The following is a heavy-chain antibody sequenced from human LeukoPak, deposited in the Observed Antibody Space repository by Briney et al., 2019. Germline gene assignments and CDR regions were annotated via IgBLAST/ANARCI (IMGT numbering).Heavy chain of an antibody. V-gene: IGHV4-38-2*01. CDR1: GYSISRGYY. J-gene: IGHJ4*02. CDR3: ARAGWIITSGIDY. Sequence: SQTLSLTCGVSGYSISRGYYWAWIRQPPRQGLERIGTIYHIGSTYCTPSLGSRVTISVDTHKHEFSLNLKSVTAADTAVYYCARAGWIITSGIDYWGQGALVTVSS. D-gene: IGHD3-10*01. CDR2: IYHIGST.